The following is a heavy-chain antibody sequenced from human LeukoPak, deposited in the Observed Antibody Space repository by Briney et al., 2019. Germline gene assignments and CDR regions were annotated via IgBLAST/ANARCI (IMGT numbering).Heavy chain of an antibody. CDR3: AKTISIFGVVIMKLWGPFDY. Sequence: PGGSLRLSCEASGFTFSSYAIRWVRQAPGTGLEWVSSIPGSGGATYYADSVKGRFTISGDNSKNTLYLQMNSLRAEDTAVYYCAKTISIFGVVIMKLWGPFDYWGQGTLVTVSS. CDR2: IPGSGGAT. V-gene: IGHV3-23*01. D-gene: IGHD3-3*01. CDR1: GFTFSSYA. J-gene: IGHJ4*02.